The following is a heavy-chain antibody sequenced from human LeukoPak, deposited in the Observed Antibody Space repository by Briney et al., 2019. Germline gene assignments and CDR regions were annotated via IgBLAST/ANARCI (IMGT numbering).Heavy chain of an antibody. V-gene: IGHV3-23*01. J-gene: IGHJ3*02. Sequence: GGSLRLSCAASGFSFNTYGMTWVRQAPGKGLEWVSSITRSGDTTYYADSVKGRFTISRDNAKNTLYLQMNSLRAEDTAVYYCARVEGYKDAFHIWGQGTMVTVSS. D-gene: IGHD5-24*01. CDR1: GFSFNTYG. CDR2: ITRSGDTT. CDR3: ARVEGYKDAFHI.